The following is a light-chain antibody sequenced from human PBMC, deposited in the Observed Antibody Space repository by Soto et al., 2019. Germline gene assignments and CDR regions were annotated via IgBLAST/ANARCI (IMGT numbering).Light chain of an antibody. CDR2: GAS. CDR3: QQYNNLPAWT. V-gene: IGKV3-15*01. J-gene: IGKJ1*01. CDR1: QSVSSN. Sequence: EIVMNQSPARPSVSPGERATLSCRVSQSVSSNLAWYQQKPGQAPRLLIYGASTRATGIPARFSGSGSGTEFTLTISSLQFEDFAVYYCQQYNNLPAWTSGEGNMVDI.